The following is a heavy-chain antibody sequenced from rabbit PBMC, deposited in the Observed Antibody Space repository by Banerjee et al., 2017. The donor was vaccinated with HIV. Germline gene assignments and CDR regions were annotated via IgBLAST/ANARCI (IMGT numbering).Heavy chain of an antibody. CDR1: GIDFSNTYY. D-gene: IGHD2-1*01. Sequence: QQQLEESGGGLVQPGGTLTLTCTASGIDFSNTYYMSWVRQAPGKGLEWIGYINTGSGSTYYASWAKGRFTISKTSSTTVTLQMTSLTVADTATYFCARNLYGDKKFNLWGPGTLVTVS. CDR3: ARNLYGDKKFNL. CDR2: INTGSGST. J-gene: IGHJ4*01. V-gene: IGHV1S45*01.